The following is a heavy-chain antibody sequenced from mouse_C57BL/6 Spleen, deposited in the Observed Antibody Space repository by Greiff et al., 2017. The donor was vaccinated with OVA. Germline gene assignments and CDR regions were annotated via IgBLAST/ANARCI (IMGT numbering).Heavy chain of an antibody. V-gene: IGHV5-9*01. CDR1: GFTFSSYT. J-gene: IGHJ4*01. CDR3: ARQDYYAMDY. CDR2: ISGGGGNT. Sequence: EVQGMESGGGLVKPGGSLKLSCAASGFTFSSYTMSWVRQTPEKRLEWVATISGGGGNTYYPDSVKGRFTISRDNAKNTLYLQMSSLRSEDTALYYCARQDYYAMDYWGQGTSVTVAS.